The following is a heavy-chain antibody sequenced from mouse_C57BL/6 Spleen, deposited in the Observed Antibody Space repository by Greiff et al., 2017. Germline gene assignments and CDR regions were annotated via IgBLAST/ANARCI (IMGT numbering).Heavy chain of an antibody. CDR2: IDPETGGT. V-gene: IGHV1-15*01. CDR1: GYTFTDYE. J-gene: IGHJ3*01. CDR3: TRTLYGYSFAY. D-gene: IGHD2-2*01. Sequence: QVQLQQSGAELVRPGASVTLSCKASGYTFTDYEMHWVKQTPVHGLEWIGAIDPETGGTAYNQKFKGKAILTADKSSSPAYMALRRLTSEDSAVYCCTRTLYGYSFAYWGQGTLVTVSA.